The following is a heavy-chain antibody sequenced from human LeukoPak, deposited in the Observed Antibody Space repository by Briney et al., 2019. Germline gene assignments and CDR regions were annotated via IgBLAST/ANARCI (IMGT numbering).Heavy chain of an antibody. D-gene: IGHD2-15*01. J-gene: IGHJ4*01. CDR1: GFRSSIYI. CDR3: ARCVGVFRTSGY. CDR2: ISSGTGSYI. V-gene: IGHV3-21*01. Sequence: GGSLRDSPVDSGFRSSIYILNRVRQAPGKGLEWVSTISSGTGSYIYYADSVRGRFTISRDNAKNSLYLQMNSLRAEDTAVYYCARCVGVFRTSGYWG.